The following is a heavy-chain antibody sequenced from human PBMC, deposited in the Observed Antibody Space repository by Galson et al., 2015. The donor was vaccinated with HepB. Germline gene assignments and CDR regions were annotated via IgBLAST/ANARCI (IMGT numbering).Heavy chain of an antibody. CDR2: IKQDGSEK. CDR3: ARVGGYSYGQNYYYYYGMDV. D-gene: IGHD5-18*01. CDR1: GFTFSSYW. J-gene: IGHJ6*02. V-gene: IGHV3-7*03. Sequence: SLRLSCAASGFTFSSYWMSWVRPAPGKGLGWVANIKQDGSEKYYVDYVKGRFTISRDNAKNSLYLQMNSLRAEDTAVYYCARVGGYSYGQNYYYYYGMDVWGQGTTVTVSS.